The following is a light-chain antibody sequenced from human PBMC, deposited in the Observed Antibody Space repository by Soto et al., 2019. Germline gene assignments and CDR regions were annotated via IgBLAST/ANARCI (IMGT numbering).Light chain of an antibody. CDR1: QSISHY. CDR3: QQYNGSPFT. V-gene: IGKV3-20*01. Sequence: EIVLTQSPGTLSLSPGERSTLSCRANQSISHYLAWYQQKPGQSPRLLIYGAASRAIGIPDRFNGSGSETTFPLAISILQPEDFALYYCQQYNGSPFTFGPGTKVDIK. J-gene: IGKJ3*01. CDR2: GAA.